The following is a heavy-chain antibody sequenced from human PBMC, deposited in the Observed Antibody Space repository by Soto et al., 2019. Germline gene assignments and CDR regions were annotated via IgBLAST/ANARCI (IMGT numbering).Heavy chain of an antibody. CDR1: GFTFDDYA. CDR3: AKDNSGGEDQLDY. J-gene: IGHJ4*02. V-gene: IGHV3-9*01. Sequence: LRLSCAASGFTFDDYAMHWVRQAPGKGLEWVSGISWNSGCIGYADSVKGRFTISRDNAKNSLYLHMNSLRAEDTALYYCAKDNSGGEDQLDYWGQGTLVTVSS. D-gene: IGHD2-15*01. CDR2: ISWNSGCI.